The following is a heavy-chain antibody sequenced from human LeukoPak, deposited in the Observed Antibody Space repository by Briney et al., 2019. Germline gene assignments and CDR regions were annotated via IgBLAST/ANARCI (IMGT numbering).Heavy chain of an antibody. V-gene: IGHV3-21*01. D-gene: IGHD3-22*01. Sequence: GGSLRLSCAASGFTFTSYTMNWVRQAPGKGLEWVSSISSSSSYIYYADSVKGRFTISRDNAKNSLYLQMNSLRAEDTAVYYCARRGYDSSGYRDAFDIWGQGTMVTVSS. CDR1: GFTFTSYT. CDR3: ARRGYDSSGYRDAFDI. J-gene: IGHJ3*02. CDR2: ISSSSSYI.